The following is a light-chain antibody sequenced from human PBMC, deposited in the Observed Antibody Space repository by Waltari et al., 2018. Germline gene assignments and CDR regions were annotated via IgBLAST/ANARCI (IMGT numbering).Light chain of an antibody. J-gene: IGKJ1*01. CDR1: QSLLYTSNNKNY. CDR3: LQYLHTPRT. Sequence: DVVMTQSPDSLAVSLGERATINCKSSQSLLYTSNNKNYLAWYQQKPGQPPKILIYWASIRESGVPDRFSGSRSGTDFTLTISALQAEDVASYFCLQYLHTPRTFGQGTKVEIK. CDR2: WAS. V-gene: IGKV4-1*01.